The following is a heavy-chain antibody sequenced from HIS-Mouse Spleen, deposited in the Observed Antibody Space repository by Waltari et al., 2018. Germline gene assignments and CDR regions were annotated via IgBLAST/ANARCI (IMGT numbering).Heavy chain of an antibody. Sequence: QVQLQESGPGLVKPSETLSLTCTVSGGSISSYYWSWIRQPPGKGQEWIGYIYYSGSTNYNPSLKSRVTISVDTSKNQFSLKLSSVTAADTAVYYCARSNWYFDYWGQGTLVTVSS. D-gene: IGHD7-27*01. V-gene: IGHV4-59*01. CDR2: IYYSGST. CDR1: GGSISSYY. J-gene: IGHJ4*02. CDR3: ARSNWYFDY.